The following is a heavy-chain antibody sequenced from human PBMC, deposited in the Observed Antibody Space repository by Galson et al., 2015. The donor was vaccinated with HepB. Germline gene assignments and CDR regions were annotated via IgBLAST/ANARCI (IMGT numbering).Heavy chain of an antibody. Sequence: LRLSCAASGFTFSSYAMSWVRQAPGKGLAWVSVISASGGSTYYADSVKGRFTISRDNSRNILYLQMNSLRAEDTALYYCVRDLLIAGASYHMDVWGKGTKVTVS. CDR1: GFTFSSYA. D-gene: IGHD6-13*01. CDR3: VRDLLIAGASYHMDV. J-gene: IGHJ6*03. V-gene: IGHV3-23*01. CDR2: ISASGGST.